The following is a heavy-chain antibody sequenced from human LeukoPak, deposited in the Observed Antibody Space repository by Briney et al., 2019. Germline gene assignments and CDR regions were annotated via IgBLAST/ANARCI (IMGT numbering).Heavy chain of an antibody. J-gene: IGHJ4*02. V-gene: IGHV1-69*13. Sequence: ASVKVSCKASGGTFSSYAISWVRQAPGQGLEWMGGIIPIFGTANYAQKFQGRVTITAGESTSTAYMELSSLRSEDTAVYYCARVIDSSGWYPVEYWGQGTLVTVSS. CDR1: GGTFSSYA. CDR3: ARVIDSSGWYPVEY. D-gene: IGHD6-19*01. CDR2: IIPIFGTA.